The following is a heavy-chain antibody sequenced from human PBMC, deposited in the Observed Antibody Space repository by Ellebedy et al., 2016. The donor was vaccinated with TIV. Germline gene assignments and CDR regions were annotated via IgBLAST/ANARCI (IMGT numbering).Heavy chain of an antibody. J-gene: IGHJ3*02. CDR2: IIPIFGTA. V-gene: IGHV1-69*13. Sequence: SVKVSXKASGGTFSSYAISWVRQAPGQGLEWMGGIIPIFGTANYAQKFQGRVTITADESTSTAYMELSSLRSEDTAVYYCARDEGGHDAFDIWGQGTMVTVSS. CDR1: GGTFSSYA. D-gene: IGHD3-16*01. CDR3: ARDEGGHDAFDI.